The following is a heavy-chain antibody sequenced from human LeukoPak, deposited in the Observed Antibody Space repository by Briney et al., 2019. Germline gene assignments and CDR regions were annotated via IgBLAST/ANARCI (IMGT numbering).Heavy chain of an antibody. CDR3: ARDNPTWGY. CDR1: GFTFSNYR. J-gene: IGHJ4*02. V-gene: IGHV3-7*01. CDR2: IKQDGSEK. D-gene: IGHD3-16*01. Sequence: GGSLRLSCAASGFTFSNYRMSWVRQAPGKGLEWVASIKQDGSEKDYVDSVKGRFTISRDNAKNSLYLQMNSLRVEDTAVYYCARDNPTWGYWGQGTLVIVSS.